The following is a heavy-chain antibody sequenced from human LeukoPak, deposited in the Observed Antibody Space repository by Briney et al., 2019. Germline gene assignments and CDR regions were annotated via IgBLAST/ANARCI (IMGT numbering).Heavy chain of an antibody. Sequence: ASVKVSCKASGYSFTSYDINWVRQATEQGLEWMGWMNPNSGNTGYAQKFQGRVTMTRSTSISTAYMELSSLRSEDAAVYYCARVQRVKFPLKYYFDYWGQGTLVTVSS. CDR1: GYSFTSYD. CDR3: ARVQRVKFPLKYYFDY. J-gene: IGHJ4*02. D-gene: IGHD3-10*01. V-gene: IGHV1-8*01. CDR2: MNPNSGNT.